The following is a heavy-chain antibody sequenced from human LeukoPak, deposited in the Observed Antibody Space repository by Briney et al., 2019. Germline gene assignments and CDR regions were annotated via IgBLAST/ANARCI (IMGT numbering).Heavy chain of an antibody. D-gene: IGHD6-13*01. CDR2: IYYSGST. J-gene: IGHJ4*02. CDR1: GGSISSSSYY. V-gene: IGHV4-39*01. CDR3: ARNRRRSLNKYSSSLPLVFDY. Sequence: PSETLSLTCTVSGGSISSSSYYWGWIRQPPGKGLEWIGSIYYSGSTYYNPSLKSRVTISVDTSKNQFSLKLSSVTVADTAVYYCARNRRRSLNKYSSSLPLVFDYWGQGTLVTVSS.